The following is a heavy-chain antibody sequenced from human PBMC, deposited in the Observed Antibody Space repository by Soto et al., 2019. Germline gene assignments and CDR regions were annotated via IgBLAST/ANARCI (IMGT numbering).Heavy chain of an antibody. D-gene: IGHD6-19*01. CDR3: ARDRGIAVAGTWWFDP. J-gene: IGHJ5*02. Sequence: GASVKVSCKASGYTFTRYYMHWVRQAPGQGLEWMGIINPSGGSTSYAQKFQGRVTMTRDTSTSTVYMELSSPRSEDTAVYYCARDRGIAVAGTWWFDPWGQGTLVTGSS. CDR1: GYTFTRYY. V-gene: IGHV1-46*01. CDR2: INPSGGST.